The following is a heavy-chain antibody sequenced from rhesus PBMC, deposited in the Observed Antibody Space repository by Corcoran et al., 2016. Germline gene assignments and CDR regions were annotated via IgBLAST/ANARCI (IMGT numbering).Heavy chain of an antibody. J-gene: IGHJ4*01. Sequence: QVQLQESGPGVVKPSETLSLTCAVSGGSISDNYRWSWIRHAPGKGMEWIGKIHGSRSNSNSNHSLKSRVTCAKDTSKNHFSVRLSAVTAADTAVYYCARVRSGGWVDYWGQGVLVTVSS. V-gene: IGHV4S10*01. CDR1: GGSISDNYR. CDR3: ARVRSGGWVDY. D-gene: IGHD6-37*01. CDR2: IHGSRSNS.